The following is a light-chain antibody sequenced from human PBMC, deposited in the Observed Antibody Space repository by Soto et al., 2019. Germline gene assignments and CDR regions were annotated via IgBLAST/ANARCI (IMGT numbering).Light chain of an antibody. CDR2: DVS. J-gene: IGKJ5*01. V-gene: IGKV1-33*01. CDR1: QDVNNS. CDR3: QQYYKVPVT. Sequence: DIQMTQSPSSLSASIGDRVTITCQESQDVNNSLNWYQQKPRKAPNLLIYDVSNLGTGVPSRFSGSGSGTDFTFTISRLQPEDIGTYYCQQYYKVPVTFGQGTRLQI.